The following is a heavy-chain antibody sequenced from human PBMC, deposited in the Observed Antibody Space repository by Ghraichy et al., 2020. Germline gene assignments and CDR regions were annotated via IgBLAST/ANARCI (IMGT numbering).Heavy chain of an antibody. CDR1: GYTFTGHY. J-gene: IGHJ2*01. V-gene: IGHV1-2*02. Sequence: SVKVSCKAFGYTFTGHYLHWVRQSPGQGLEWMGYINPKSGGTNYAQKIQGRVTMTRDTSISTAYMELSSLRSDDTAEYYCARDFEDYCSSPTCYVATGYFDLWGRGTLVSVSS. D-gene: IGHD2-2*01. CDR3: ARDFEDYCSSPTCYVATGYFDL. CDR2: INPKSGGT.